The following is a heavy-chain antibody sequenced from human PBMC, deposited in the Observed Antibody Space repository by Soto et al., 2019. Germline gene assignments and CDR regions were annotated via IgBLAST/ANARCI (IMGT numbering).Heavy chain of an antibody. CDR1: AFSLTTSGVG. CDR3: AHRVLRAVFGLVTTTAIYFDF. V-gene: IGHV2-5*02. CDR2: IYWDDDK. J-gene: IGHJ4*02. D-gene: IGHD3-3*01. Sequence: QITLNESGPTVVKPTETLPLTCTFSAFSLTTSGVGVCWVRQSPGKAPEWLAFIYWDDDKRYSTSLKSRLTITKDTSKNQVVLTMSNVDPADTATYYCAHRVLRAVFGLVTTTAIYFDFWGQGTPVVVSS.